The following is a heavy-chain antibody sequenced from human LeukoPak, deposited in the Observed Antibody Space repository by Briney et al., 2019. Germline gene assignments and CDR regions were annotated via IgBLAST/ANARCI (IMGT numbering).Heavy chain of an antibody. CDR3: ARLSPPGGCSGGSCYLDV. V-gene: IGHV5-51*01. CDR2: IYPGDSDT. D-gene: IGHD2-15*01. Sequence: GESLKISCKGSGYSFTSYWIGWVRQMPGKGLEWMGIIYPGDSDTRYSPSFQGQVTISADKSISTAYLQWSSLKASDTAMYYCARLSPPGGCSGGSCYLDVWGQGTTVTVSS. CDR1: GYSFTSYW. J-gene: IGHJ6*02.